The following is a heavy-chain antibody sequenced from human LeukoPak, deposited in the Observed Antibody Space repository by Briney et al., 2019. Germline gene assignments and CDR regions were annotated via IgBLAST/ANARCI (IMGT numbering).Heavy chain of an antibody. V-gene: IGHV3-11*05. Sequence: GRSLRLSCAASGFTFSDYYMTWIRQAPGKGLEWVSYISSSSSYTNYADSVKGRFTISRDNAKNSLYLQMNSLRAEDTAVYYCARAAYCGGDCYYYFDYWGQGTLVTVSS. J-gene: IGHJ4*02. CDR3: ARAAYCGGDCYYYFDY. CDR2: ISSSSSYT. D-gene: IGHD2-21*02. CDR1: GFTFSDYY.